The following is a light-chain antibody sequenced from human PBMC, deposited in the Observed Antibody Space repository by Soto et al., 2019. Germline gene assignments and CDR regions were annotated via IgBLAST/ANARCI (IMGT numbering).Light chain of an antibody. Sequence: EIVLTQSPATLSLSPGERATLSCRASQSVSIYLAWYQQRPGQAPRLLIYDASNRATGIPARFSGSGSVTAFTLTISSLEPEDFAVYYCQQRSNWPPITFGQGTRLESK. V-gene: IGKV3-11*01. J-gene: IGKJ5*01. CDR2: DAS. CDR3: QQRSNWPPIT. CDR1: QSVSIY.